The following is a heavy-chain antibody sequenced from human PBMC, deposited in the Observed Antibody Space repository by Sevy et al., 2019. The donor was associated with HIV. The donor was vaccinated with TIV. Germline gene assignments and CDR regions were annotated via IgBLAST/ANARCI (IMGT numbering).Heavy chain of an antibody. Sequence: SETLSLTCTVSGVSISNYYWAWIRQPPGKGLECVGFSGSTNYNPSLKSRVTTSVDTSTNHFSLKLSSVTVADTAIYYCARGGPNQHQLDYFDYWGQGTLVTVSS. CDR1: GVSISNYY. J-gene: IGHJ4*02. D-gene: IGHD6-13*01. CDR2: SGST. CDR3: ARGGPNQHQLDYFDY. V-gene: IGHV4-59*01.